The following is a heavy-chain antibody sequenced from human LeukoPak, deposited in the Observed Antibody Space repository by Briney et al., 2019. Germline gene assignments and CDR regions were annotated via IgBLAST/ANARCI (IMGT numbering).Heavy chain of an antibody. V-gene: IGHV4-34*01. D-gene: IGHD3-22*01. CDR3: ARGLFYYVGVNFDY. J-gene: IGHJ4*02. CDR2: INHSGST. Sequence: SETLSLTCAVYGGSFSGYYWSWIRQPPGKGLEWIGEINHSGSTNYNPSLKSRVTISVDTSKNQFSLKLSSVTAADTAVYYCARGLFYYVGVNFDYWGQGTLVTVSS. CDR1: GGSFSGYY.